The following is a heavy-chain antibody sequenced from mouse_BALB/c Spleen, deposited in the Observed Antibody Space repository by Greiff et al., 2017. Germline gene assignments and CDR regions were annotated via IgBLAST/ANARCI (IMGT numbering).Heavy chain of an antibody. Sequence: EVQLVESGGGLVKPGGSLKLSCAASGFTFSDYYMYWVRQTPEKRLEWVATISDGGSYTYYPDSVKGRFTISRDNAKNNLYLQMSSLRSEDTAMYYCARGYRTFDYWGQGTTLTVSS. V-gene: IGHV5-4*02. CDR1: GFTFSDYY. J-gene: IGHJ2*01. CDR3: ARGYRTFDY. CDR2: ISDGGSYT. D-gene: IGHD2-14*01.